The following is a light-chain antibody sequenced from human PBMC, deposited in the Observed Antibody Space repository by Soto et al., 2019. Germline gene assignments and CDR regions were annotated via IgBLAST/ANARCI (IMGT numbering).Light chain of an antibody. CDR3: QQRSNWPVT. V-gene: IGKV3-11*01. CDR2: DAS. CDR1: QSIRTY. J-gene: IGKJ4*01. Sequence: EIVLTQSPATLSLSPGERATLSCRASQSIRTYLAWYQQKPGQAPRLLIYDASNRATGIPARFSGSGSGTAFTLTISSLEAEDFAVYYCQQRSNWPVTVGGGTKVEIK.